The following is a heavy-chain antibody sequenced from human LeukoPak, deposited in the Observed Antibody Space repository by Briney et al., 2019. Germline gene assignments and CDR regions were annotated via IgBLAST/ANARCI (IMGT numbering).Heavy chain of an antibody. D-gene: IGHD2-15*01. CDR2: IWYDGSNK. J-gene: IGHJ4*02. CDR3: ARAGYCSGGSCYHTLVDY. V-gene: IGHV3-33*01. CDR1: GFTFSSYG. Sequence: GGSLRLSCAASGFTFSSYGMHWVRQAPGKGLEWVAVIWYDGSNKYYADSVKGRFTISRDNSKNTLYLQMNSLRAEDTAVYYCARAGYCSGGSCYHTLVDYWGQGTLVTVSS.